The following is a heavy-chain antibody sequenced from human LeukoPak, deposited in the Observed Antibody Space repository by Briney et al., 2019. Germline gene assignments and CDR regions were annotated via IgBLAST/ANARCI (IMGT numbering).Heavy chain of an antibody. D-gene: IGHD2-21*02. CDR2: IYYSGST. CDR1: GGSISSYY. J-gene: IGHJ3*02. CDR3: ARDRYCGGDCTPGAFDI. V-gene: IGHV4-59*01. Sequence: SETLSLTCTVSGGSISSYYWSWIRQPPGKGLEWIGYIYYSGSTNYNPSLKSRDTISVDTSKNQFSLKLSSVTAADTAVYYCARDRYCGGDCTPGAFDIWGQGTMVTVSS.